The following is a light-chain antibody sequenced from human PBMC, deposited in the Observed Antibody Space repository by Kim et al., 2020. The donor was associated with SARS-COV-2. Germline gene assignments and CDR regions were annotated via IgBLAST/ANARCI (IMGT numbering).Light chain of an antibody. CDR2: ATS. J-gene: IGKJ2*01. Sequence: QSESVGDRVTITCRASQTISTYLNWYHQKPGKAPKLLIYATSNLQNGVPSRFSGSGSGTDFTLTISSLQPEDFAIYYWQQTYGTPTFGQGTKLEI. CDR1: QTISTY. CDR3: QQTYGTPT. V-gene: IGKV1-39*01.